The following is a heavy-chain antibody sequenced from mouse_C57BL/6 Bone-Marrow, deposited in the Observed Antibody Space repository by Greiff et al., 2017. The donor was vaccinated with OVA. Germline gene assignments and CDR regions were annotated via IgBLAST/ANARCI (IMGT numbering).Heavy chain of an antibody. J-gene: IGHJ4*01. Sequence: VQLVESGPELVKPGASVKISCKASGYAFSSSWMNWVKQRPGKGLEWIGRIYPGDGDTNYNGKFKGKATLTADKSSSTAYMQLSSLTSEDSAVYFCARNTTVVDAMDYWGQGTSVTVSS. V-gene: IGHV1-82*01. CDR2: IYPGDGDT. CDR1: GYAFSSSW. D-gene: IGHD1-1*01. CDR3: ARNTTVVDAMDY.